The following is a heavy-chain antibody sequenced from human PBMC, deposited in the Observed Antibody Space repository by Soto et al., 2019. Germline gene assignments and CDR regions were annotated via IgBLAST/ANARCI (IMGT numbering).Heavy chain of an antibody. D-gene: IGHD6-19*01. Sequence: PSETLSLTCAVYGWSFGGYYWSWIRQPPGEGLEWIGEINHSGSTNYNPSLKSRVTISVDTSKNQFSLKLSSVTAADTAVYYCARGPSRSSGWYANFDYWGQGTLVTVSS. CDR2: INHSGST. J-gene: IGHJ4*02. CDR1: GWSFGGYY. CDR3: ARGPSRSSGWYANFDY. V-gene: IGHV4-34*01.